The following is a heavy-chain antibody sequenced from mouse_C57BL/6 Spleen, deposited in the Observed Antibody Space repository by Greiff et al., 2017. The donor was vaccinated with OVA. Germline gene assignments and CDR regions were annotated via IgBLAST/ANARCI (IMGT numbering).Heavy chain of an antibody. J-gene: IGHJ2*01. D-gene: IGHD1-1*01. CDR2: IYPGDGAT. Sequence: VKLMESGPELVKPGASVKISCKASGYAFSSSWMTWVKQRPGKGLEWIGRIYPGDGATKSNGKFKGKATLTADKSSSPAYMQLSSLTSEDSAVYFCAREDFTTVPLDYWGQGTTLTVSS. CDR1: GYAFSSSW. V-gene: IGHV1-82*01. CDR3: AREDFTTVPLDY.